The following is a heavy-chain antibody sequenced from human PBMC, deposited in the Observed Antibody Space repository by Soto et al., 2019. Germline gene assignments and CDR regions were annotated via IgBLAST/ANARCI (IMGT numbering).Heavy chain of an antibody. V-gene: IGHV1-69*13. CDR1: GGTFSSYA. CDR2: IIPIFGTA. Sequence: SVNVSCKASGGTFSSYAISWVRQAPGQGLEWMGGIIPIFGTANYAQKFQGRVTITADESTSTAYMELSSLRSEDTAVYYCARNRIAAAGRGAFDIWGQGTMVTVSS. CDR3: ARNRIAAAGRGAFDI. D-gene: IGHD6-13*01. J-gene: IGHJ3*02.